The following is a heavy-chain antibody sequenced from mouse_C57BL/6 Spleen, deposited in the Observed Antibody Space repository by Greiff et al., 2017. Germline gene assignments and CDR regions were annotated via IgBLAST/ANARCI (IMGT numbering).Heavy chain of an antibody. V-gene: IGHV1-82*01. CDR2: IYPGDGDT. CDR1: GYAFSSSW. D-gene: IGHD1-1*01. J-gene: IGHJ2*01. CDR3: ARKKNYCSSYEFDY. Sequence: VKLQESGPELVKPGASVKISCKASGYAFSSSWMNWVKQRPGKGLEWIGRIYPGDGDTNYNGQVKGKATLTADKSSSTAYMQLSSLTSEDSAVYFCARKKNYCSSYEFDYWGQGTTLTVSS.